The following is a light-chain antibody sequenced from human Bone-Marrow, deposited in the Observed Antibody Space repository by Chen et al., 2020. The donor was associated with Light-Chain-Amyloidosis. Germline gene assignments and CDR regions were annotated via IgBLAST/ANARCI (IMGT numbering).Light chain of an antibody. V-gene: IGLV3-21*02. CDR1: NIGSTS. J-gene: IGLJ3*02. CDR3: QVWDRSSDRPV. CDR2: VDS. Sequence: SYVLTQPYSVSVAPGQTATIACGGNNIGSTSVHWYQQEPGQAPLLVVYVDSYRPSGIPERLSGSNSGNTANLTISRVEAGDEADYYCQVWDRSSDRPVFGGGTKLTVL.